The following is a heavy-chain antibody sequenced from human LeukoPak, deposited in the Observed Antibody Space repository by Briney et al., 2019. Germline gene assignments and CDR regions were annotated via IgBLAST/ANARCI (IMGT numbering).Heavy chain of an antibody. CDR3: AKTSSWPRGAFDY. CDR2: ISWNSGSI. Sequence: GGSLRLSCAASGFTFDDYAMHWVRQAPGKGLEWVSGISWNSGSIGYADSVKGRFAISRDNAKNSLYLQMNSLRAEDTALYYCAKTSSWPRGAFDYWGQGTLVTVSS. CDR1: GFTFDDYA. D-gene: IGHD6-13*01. J-gene: IGHJ4*02. V-gene: IGHV3-9*01.